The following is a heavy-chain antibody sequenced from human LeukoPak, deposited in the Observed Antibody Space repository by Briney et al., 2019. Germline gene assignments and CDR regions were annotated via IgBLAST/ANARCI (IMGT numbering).Heavy chain of an antibody. V-gene: IGHV4-59*01. J-gene: IGHJ4*02. CDR2: IYYSGST. D-gene: IGHD3-22*01. CDR3: AGSTYYYDSSGYLSY. Sequence: SETLSLTCTVSGGSISSYYWSWIRQPPGKGLEWIGYIYYSGSTNYNPSLKSRVTISVDTSKNQFSLKLSSVTAAGTAVYYCAGSTYYYDSSGYLSYWGQGTLVTVSS. CDR1: GGSISSYY.